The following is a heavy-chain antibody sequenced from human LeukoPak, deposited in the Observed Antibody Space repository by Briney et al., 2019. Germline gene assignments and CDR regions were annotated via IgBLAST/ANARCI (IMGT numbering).Heavy chain of an antibody. D-gene: IGHD3-22*01. CDR1: GFTFSSYA. CDR2: ISYDGSNK. J-gene: IGHJ4*02. CDR3: ARDPMNYYDSTGYYLEY. V-gene: IGHV3-30-3*01. Sequence: GRSLRLSCAASGFTFSSYAMNWVRQAPGKGLEWVAVISYDGSNKYYADSVKGRFTISRDNSKNTLYPQMNSLRAEDTAVYYCARDPMNYYDSTGYYLEYWGQGTLVTVSS.